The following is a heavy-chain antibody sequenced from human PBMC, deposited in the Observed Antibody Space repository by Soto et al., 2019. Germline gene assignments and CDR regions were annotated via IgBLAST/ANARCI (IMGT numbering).Heavy chain of an antibody. Sequence: ASVKVSCKASGYTFTGYYMHWVRQAPGQGLEWMGWINPNSGGTNYAQKFQGWVTMTRDTSISTAYMELSRLRSDDTAVYYCARIRSSGWYGEFDYWGQGTLVTV. D-gene: IGHD6-19*01. J-gene: IGHJ4*02. CDR3: ARIRSSGWYGEFDY. CDR2: INPNSGGT. V-gene: IGHV1-2*04. CDR1: GYTFTGYY.